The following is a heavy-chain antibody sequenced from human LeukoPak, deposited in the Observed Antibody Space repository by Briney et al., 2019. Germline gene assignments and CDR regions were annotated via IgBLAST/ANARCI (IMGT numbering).Heavy chain of an antibody. CDR2: IYHSGST. J-gene: IGHJ5*02. CDR3: ARLSTWSDP. V-gene: IGHV4-38-2*01. Sequence: SETLSLTCAVSGYSISSGYYWGWIRQPPGKGLEWIGSIYHSGSTYYNPSLKSRVTISVDTSKNQFSLKLSSVTAADTAVYYCARLSTWSDPWGQGTLVTVSS. CDR1: GYSISSGYY.